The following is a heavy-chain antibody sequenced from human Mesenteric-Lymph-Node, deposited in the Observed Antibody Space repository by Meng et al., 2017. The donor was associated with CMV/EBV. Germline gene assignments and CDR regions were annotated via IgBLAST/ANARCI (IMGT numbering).Heavy chain of an antibody. CDR1: GFTFSSYA. J-gene: IGHJ4*02. CDR3: AKDPRTIFGATFDY. Sequence: GESLKISCAASGFTFSSYAMSWVRQAPGKGLEWVSVIYSGGSSTYYADSVKGRFTISRDNSKTTLYLQMNSLRAEDTAVYYCAKDPRTIFGATFDYWGQGTLVTVSS. D-gene: IGHD3-3*01. V-gene: IGHV3-23*03. CDR2: IYSGGSST.